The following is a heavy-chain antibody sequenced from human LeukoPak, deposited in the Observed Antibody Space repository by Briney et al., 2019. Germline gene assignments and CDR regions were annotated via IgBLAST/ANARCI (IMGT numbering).Heavy chain of an antibody. D-gene: IGHD4-23*01. Sequence: GGSLRLSCAASGFTFSSYAMRWVRQAPGKGLEYVSAISSNGDSTFYAHSVKGRFTISRDNSKNTLYLQMGSLRADDMAVYYCLRWSDYWGQGTLVTVSS. J-gene: IGHJ4*02. CDR1: GFTFSSYA. V-gene: IGHV3-64*01. CDR3: LRWSDY. CDR2: ISSNGDST.